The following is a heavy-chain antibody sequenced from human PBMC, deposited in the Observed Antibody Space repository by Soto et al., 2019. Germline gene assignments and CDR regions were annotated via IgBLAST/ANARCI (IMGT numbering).Heavy chain of an antibody. D-gene: IGHD2-2*01. CDR2: IYYSGST. Sequence: SETLSLTCTVSGGAISSYYWSWIRQPSGKGLEWIGYIYYSGSTNYSPSLKSLVTISVDTSENQFSLKLSSVTAADTAVYYCARFGYCSSTSCYDWFDPWGQGTLVTVSS. CDR1: GGAISSYY. CDR3: ARFGYCSSTSCYDWFDP. J-gene: IGHJ5*02. V-gene: IGHV4-59*01.